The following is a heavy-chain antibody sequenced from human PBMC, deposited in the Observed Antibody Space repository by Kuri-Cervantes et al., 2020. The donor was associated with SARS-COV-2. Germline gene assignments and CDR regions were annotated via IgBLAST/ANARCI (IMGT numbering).Heavy chain of an antibody. CDR3: TRHDI. V-gene: IGHV3-73*01. Sequence: GGSLRLSCEVSGFLFSASAIHWVRQASGKGLEWVGRIRGKANNYATAYVASVKGRFTISRDDSKNTAYLQMNSLKTEDTAVYYCTRHDIWGQGTMVTVSS. J-gene: IGHJ3*02. CDR1: GFLFSASA. CDR2: IRGKANNYAT.